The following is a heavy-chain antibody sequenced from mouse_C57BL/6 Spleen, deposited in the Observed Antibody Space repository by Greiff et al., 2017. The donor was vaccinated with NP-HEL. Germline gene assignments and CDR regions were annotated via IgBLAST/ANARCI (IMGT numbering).Heavy chain of an antibody. Sequence: EVKLVESGGGLVKPGGSLKLSCAASGFTFSSYAMSWVRQTPEKRLEWVATISDGGSYTYYPDNVKGRFTISRDNAKNNLYLQMRHLKSEDTAMYYCARDRGSYYFDYWGQGTTLTVSS. CDR1: GFTFSSYA. J-gene: IGHJ2*01. CDR2: ISDGGSYT. V-gene: IGHV5-4*01. D-gene: IGHD3-1*01. CDR3: ARDRGSYYFDY.